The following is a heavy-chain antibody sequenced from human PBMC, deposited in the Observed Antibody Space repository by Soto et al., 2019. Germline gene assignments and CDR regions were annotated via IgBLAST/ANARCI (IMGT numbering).Heavy chain of an antibody. J-gene: IGHJ4*02. CDR3: ARVSGSPPYFDY. CDR2: INHSGST. D-gene: IGHD3-22*01. V-gene: IGHV4-34*01. Sequence: SETLSLTCAVYGGSFIGYYCIFIRHPPGKGLEWIGEINHSGSTNYNPSLKSRVTISVDTSKNQFSLKLSSVTAADTAVYYCARVSGSPPYFDYWGQGTLVTVSS. CDR1: GGSFIGYY.